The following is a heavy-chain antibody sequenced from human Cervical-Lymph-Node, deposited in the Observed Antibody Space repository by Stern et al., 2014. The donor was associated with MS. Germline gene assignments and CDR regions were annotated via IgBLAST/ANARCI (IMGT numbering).Heavy chain of an antibody. Sequence: VQLVESGGGVVQPGRSLRLSCAASGFTFSSFPIHWVRQAPGKGLEWVAIIWHDGSNEHYADYVKGRFTVSRDNSNDTVYLQMNSLRAEDTAIYYCARDPNGYAYGLGDWGQGALVTVSS. V-gene: IGHV3-33*01. D-gene: IGHD3-16*01. CDR2: IWHDGSNE. CDR1: GFTFSSFP. J-gene: IGHJ4*02. CDR3: ARDPNGYAYGLGD.